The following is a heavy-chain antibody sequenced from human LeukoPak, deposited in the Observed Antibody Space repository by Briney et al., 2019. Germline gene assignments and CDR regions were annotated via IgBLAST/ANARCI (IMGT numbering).Heavy chain of an antibody. D-gene: IGHD2-2*01. J-gene: IGHJ5*02. CDR1: GYTFTGYY. CDR2: INPNSGGT. Sequence: GASVKVSCKASGYTFTGYYMHWVRQAPGQGLEWMGWINPNSGGTNYAQNFQGRVTMTRDTSISTAYMELSRLRSGDTAVYYCAVFDIIIVPPAPPNWFDPWGQGTLVTVSS. V-gene: IGHV1-2*02. CDR3: AVFDIIIVPPAPPNWFDP.